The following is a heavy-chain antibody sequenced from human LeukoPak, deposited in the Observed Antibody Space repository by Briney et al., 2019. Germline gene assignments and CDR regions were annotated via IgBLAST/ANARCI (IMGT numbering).Heavy chain of an antibody. CDR3: ARDPLSNYDFWSGFLDY. CDR2: ISSSGSTI. V-gene: IGHV3-48*03. D-gene: IGHD3-3*01. Sequence: PGGSLRLSYAASGFTFSSYEMNWVRQAPGKGQEWVSYISSSGSTIYYADSVKGRFTISRDNAKNSLYLQMNSLRAEDTAVYYCARDPLSNYDFWSGFLDYWGQGTLVTVSS. J-gene: IGHJ4*02. CDR1: GFTFSSYE.